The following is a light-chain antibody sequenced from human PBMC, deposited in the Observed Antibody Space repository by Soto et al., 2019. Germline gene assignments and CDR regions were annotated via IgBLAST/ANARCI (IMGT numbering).Light chain of an antibody. J-gene: IGKJ4*02. Sequence: DIQMTQSPSSLSASVGDRVTITCQASQDIKNYLNWYQQKSGKAPKLLIYDASDMETGVPARFSGSGSGTDFTFTINRLQPEDIATYYCQQYDTLPLTFGGGTKVEIK. V-gene: IGKV1-33*01. CDR1: QDIKNY. CDR2: DAS. CDR3: QQYDTLPLT.